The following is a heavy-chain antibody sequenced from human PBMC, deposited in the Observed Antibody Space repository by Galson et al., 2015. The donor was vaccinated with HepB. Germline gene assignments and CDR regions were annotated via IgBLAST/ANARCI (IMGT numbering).Heavy chain of an antibody. CDR2: ISAYNGNT. CDR1: GYTFTSYG. CDR3: AGGDDLGPGDYYYYGMDV. Sequence: SVKVSCKASGYTFTSYGISWVRQAPGQGLEWMGWISAYNGNTNYAQKLQGRVTMTTDTSTSTAYMELSSLRSEDTAVYYCAGGDDLGPGDYYYYGMDVWGQGTTVTVSS. J-gene: IGHJ6*02. V-gene: IGHV1-18*04. D-gene: IGHD3-16*01.